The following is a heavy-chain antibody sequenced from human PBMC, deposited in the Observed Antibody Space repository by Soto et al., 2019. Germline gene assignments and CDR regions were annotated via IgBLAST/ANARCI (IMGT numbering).Heavy chain of an antibody. J-gene: IGHJ6*02. CDR1: GYIFTNHG. CDR3: AREGVAPYYYYGMDV. Sequence: ASVKVSCKTSGYIFTNHGISWVRQAPGQGLEWMGWISTYNGDTNYAQTFQGRVTMTTDTSTSTVHMEVRSLRSDDTAVYYCAREGVAPYYYYGMDVWGQGTPVTVS. D-gene: IGHD5-12*01. CDR2: ISTYNGDT. V-gene: IGHV1-18*01.